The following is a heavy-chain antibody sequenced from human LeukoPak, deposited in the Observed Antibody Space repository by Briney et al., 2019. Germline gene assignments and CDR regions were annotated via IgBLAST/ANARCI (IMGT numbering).Heavy chain of an antibody. CDR3: ARDRRSLGYCSGGSCYYDAFDI. J-gene: IGHJ3*02. V-gene: IGHV4-59*01. CDR2: IYYSGST. CDR1: GGSISSYY. Sequence: SETLSLTCTVSGGSISSYYWSWIRQPPGKGLEWIGYIYYSGSTNYNPSLKSRVTISVDTSKNQFSLKLSSVTAADTAVYYCARDRRSLGYCSGGSCYYDAFDIWGQGTMVTVSS. D-gene: IGHD2-15*01.